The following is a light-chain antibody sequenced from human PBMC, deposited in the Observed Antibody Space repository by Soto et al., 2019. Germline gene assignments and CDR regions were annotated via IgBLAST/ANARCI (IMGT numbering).Light chain of an antibody. CDR2: AAS. CDR3: QKLHNFPLT. J-gene: IGKJ5*01. CDR1: QGISSS. Sequence: DIQMTQSRSTLSASVGDRVTITCRASQGISSSLAWYQQKPGEAPKLLIYAASTLQSGAPSRFSGSGYGTEFTLTISSLQPDDFASYYCQKLHNFPLTFGQGTRLEIK. V-gene: IGKV1-9*01.